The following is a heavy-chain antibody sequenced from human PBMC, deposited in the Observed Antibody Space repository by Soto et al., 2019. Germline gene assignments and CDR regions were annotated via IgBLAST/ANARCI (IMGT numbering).Heavy chain of an antibody. CDR2: INPSGGST. D-gene: IGHD1-1*01. CDR1: GYTFTSYY. J-gene: IGHJ4*02. CDR3: ARAGGTQLFDY. V-gene: IGHV1-46*01. Sequence: ASVKVSCKASGYTFTSYYMHWVRQAPGQGLEWMGIINPSGGSTSYAQKFQGRVTMTRDTSTSTAYLELRSLRSDDTAVYYCARAGGTQLFDYWGQGTLVTVSS.